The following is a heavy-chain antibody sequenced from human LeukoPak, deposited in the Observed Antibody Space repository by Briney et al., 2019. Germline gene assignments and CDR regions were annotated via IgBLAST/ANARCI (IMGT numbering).Heavy chain of an antibody. CDR3: ARGGSRQFDS. J-gene: IGHJ4*02. CDR1: GFTFSSYS. Sequence: GGSLRLSCAASGFTFSSYSMNWVRQAPGKGLEWVSYISSSSSTIYYADSVKGRFTISRDNAKNSLYLQMNSLRGEDTAVYHCARGGSRQFDSWGQGTLVTVSS. V-gene: IGHV3-48*01. CDR2: ISSSSSTI.